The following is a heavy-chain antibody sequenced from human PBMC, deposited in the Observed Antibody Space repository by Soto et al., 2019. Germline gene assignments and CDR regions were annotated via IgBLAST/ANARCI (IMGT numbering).Heavy chain of an antibody. V-gene: IGHV1-69*06. CDR2: IIPIFGTA. CDR1: GGTFSSYA. Sequence: GASVKVSCKASGGTFSSYAISWVRQAPGQGLEWMGGIIPIFGTANYAQKFQGRVTITADKSTSTAYMELSSLRSEDTAVYYCAKYSSSSPNWFDPWGQGTLVTVSS. D-gene: IGHD6-6*01. J-gene: IGHJ5*02. CDR3: AKYSSSSPNWFDP.